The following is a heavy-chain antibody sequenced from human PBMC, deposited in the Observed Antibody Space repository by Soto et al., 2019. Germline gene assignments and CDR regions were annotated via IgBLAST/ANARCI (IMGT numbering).Heavy chain of an antibody. CDR2: TYRGGST. Sequence: EVQLVESGGGLIQPGGSLRLSCAASGFTVSSNYMSWVRQAPGTGLGWVSVTYRGGSTYYADSVKGRFTITRDNTKNTLYRQMNSLRAEDTAVYYCARGVGGYEHLWYFDYWGQGTLVTVSS. J-gene: IGHJ4*02. CDR1: GFTVSSNY. V-gene: IGHV3-53*01. CDR3: ARGVGGYEHLWYFDY. D-gene: IGHD5-12*01.